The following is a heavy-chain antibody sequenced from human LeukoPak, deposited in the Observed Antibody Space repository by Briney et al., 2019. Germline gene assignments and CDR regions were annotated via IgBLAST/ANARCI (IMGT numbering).Heavy chain of an antibody. D-gene: IGHD2-21*01. CDR1: GFTVSSNY. CDR3: ARDPAPAYCVGDCYDEDY. Sequence: GGSLRLSCAASGFTVSSNYMSWVRQAPGKGLEWVSVIYSGGSTYYADSVKGRFTISRDNSKNTLYLQMNSLRAEDTAVYYCARDPAPAYCVGDCYDEDYWGQGTLVTVSS. J-gene: IGHJ4*02. V-gene: IGHV3-66*02. CDR2: IYSGGST.